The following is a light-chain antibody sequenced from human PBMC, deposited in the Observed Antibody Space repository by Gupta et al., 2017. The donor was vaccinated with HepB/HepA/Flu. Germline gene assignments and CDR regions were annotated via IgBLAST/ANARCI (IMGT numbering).Light chain of an antibody. Sequence: DIQMTQSPSTLSTSVGDSVTITCRASQSISIWLAWYQQKPGKAPKLLIYKASSLESGVPSRFSGSGSGTEFTLTISSLQPDDFATYYCQQVQNYPITFGGGTTVEIK. CDR3: QQVQNYPIT. V-gene: IGKV1-5*03. CDR2: KAS. J-gene: IGKJ4*01. CDR1: QSISIW.